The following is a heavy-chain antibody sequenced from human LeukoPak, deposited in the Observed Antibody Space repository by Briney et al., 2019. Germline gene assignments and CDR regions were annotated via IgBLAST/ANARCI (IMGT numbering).Heavy chain of an antibody. D-gene: IGHD3-3*01. V-gene: IGHV3-23*01. CDR3: AKDGFQSSEWFPQLNS. J-gene: IGHJ4*02. CDR2: ISGNAGST. CDR1: GFTLSSYA. Sequence: GGSLRLSCTASGFTLSSYAMGWVRQAPGKGLEWVSLISGNAGSTNYADSVKGRFTISRDITKNTLYLQMNSLRAEDTATYYCAKDGFQSSEWFPQLNSWGPGTLVTVSS.